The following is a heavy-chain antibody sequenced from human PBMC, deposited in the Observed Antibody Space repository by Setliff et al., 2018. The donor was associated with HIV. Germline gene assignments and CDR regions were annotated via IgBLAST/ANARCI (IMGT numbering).Heavy chain of an antibody. CDR2: IYYSGST. CDR3: ARDRGSGWYGYFQH. CDR1: GGSISSYY. V-gene: IGHV4-59*01. J-gene: IGHJ1*01. Sequence: PSETLSLTCTVSGGSISSYYWSWIRQPPGKGLEWIGYIYYSGSTNYNPSLKSRVTISVDTSKNQFSLKLSSVTAADTAVYYCARDRGSGWYGYFQHWGQGTLVTVSS. D-gene: IGHD6-19*01.